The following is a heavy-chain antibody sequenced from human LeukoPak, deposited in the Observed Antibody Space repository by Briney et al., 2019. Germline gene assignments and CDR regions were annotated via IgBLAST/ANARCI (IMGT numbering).Heavy chain of an antibody. J-gene: IGHJ3*02. V-gene: IGHV3-48*03. Sequence: GGSLRLSCAASGFTFNSHEMNWVRQAPGKGLEWISHISTGATTIYYADSVKGRFTISRDNAKNSLYLQMNNLRAEDTAVYYCARGGYCSSTICYPRNAFDMWGQGTMVTVSS. CDR1: GFTFNSHE. CDR2: ISTGATTI. D-gene: IGHD2-2*01. CDR3: ARGGYCSSTICYPRNAFDM.